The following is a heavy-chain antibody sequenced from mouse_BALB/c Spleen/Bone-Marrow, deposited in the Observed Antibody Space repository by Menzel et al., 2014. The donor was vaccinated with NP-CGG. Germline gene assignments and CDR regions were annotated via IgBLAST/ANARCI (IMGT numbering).Heavy chain of an antibody. J-gene: IGHJ2*01. Sequence: VKVVESGAELVRPGSSVKISCKASGYAISSYWMNWVKQRPGQGLEWIGQIYPGDGDTNDNGKFKGKATLTADKSSSTAYMQISSLTSEDSAVYVCARGRGWYLDYWGQGTTLTVSS. CDR3: ARGRGWYLDY. D-gene: IGHD2-3*01. CDR2: IYPGDGDT. V-gene: IGHV1-80*01. CDR1: GYAISSYW.